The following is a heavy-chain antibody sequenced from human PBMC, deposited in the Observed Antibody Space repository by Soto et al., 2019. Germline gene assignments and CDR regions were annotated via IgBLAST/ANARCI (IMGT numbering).Heavy chain of an antibody. Sequence: CGSLRLSFAASRFSFSNYVMAWVRPAPWKGLEWVSAMAGGGDTYYPDSVKGRFTISRDNSENTLYLQMNSLRVEDTAVYYCAKASGSSWPYYFDSWGQGTLVTVSS. V-gene: IGHV3-23*01. CDR1: RFSFSNYV. J-gene: IGHJ4*02. CDR2: MAGGGDT. D-gene: IGHD6-13*01. CDR3: AKASGSSWPYYFDS.